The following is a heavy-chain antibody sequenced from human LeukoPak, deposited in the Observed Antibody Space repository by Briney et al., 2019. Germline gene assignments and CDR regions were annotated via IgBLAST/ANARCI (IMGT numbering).Heavy chain of an antibody. D-gene: IGHD2-2*01. CDR2: MNPNSGDT. J-gene: IGHJ4*02. V-gene: IGHV1-8*03. CDR1: GHTFTSYD. CDR3: ARGRRRRDIVVVPATWPMGY. Sequence: GASVKVSCKASGHTFTSYDINWVRQATGQGLEWMGWMNPNSGDTGYAQKFQGRVTITRNTSISTAYMELSSLRSEDTAVYYCARGRRRRDIVVVPATWPMGYWGQGTLVTVSS.